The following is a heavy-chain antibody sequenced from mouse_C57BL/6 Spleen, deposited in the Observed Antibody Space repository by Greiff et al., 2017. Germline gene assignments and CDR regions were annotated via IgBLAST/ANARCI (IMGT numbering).Heavy chain of an antibody. J-gene: IGHJ3*01. CDR1: GYTFTSYW. Sequence: QVQLQQPGAELVMPGASVKLSCKASGYTFTSYWMHWVKQRPGQGLEWIGEIDPSDSYTNYNQKFKGKSTLTVDKSSSTAYMQLSSLTSEDSAVYYCARKGICYDTPFAYWGQGTLVTVSA. D-gene: IGHD2-4*01. V-gene: IGHV1-69*01. CDR2: IDPSDSYT. CDR3: ARKGICYDTPFAY.